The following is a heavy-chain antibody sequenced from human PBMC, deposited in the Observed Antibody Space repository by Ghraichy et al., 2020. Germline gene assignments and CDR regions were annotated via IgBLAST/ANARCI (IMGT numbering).Heavy chain of an antibody. CDR3: ARGSKVVRFFYYDGMDV. CDR1: GFTFSSYS. J-gene: IGHJ6*02. D-gene: IGHD4-23*01. V-gene: IGHV3-48*02. Sequence: GGSLRLTCVGSGFTFSSYSMNWVRQSPGKGLEWLSYITSSSRTITYADSVKGRFTISRDNAKNSLYLQMNSLRDEDTAVYYCARGSKVVRFFYYDGMDVWGQGTTVTVSS. CDR2: ITSSSRTI.